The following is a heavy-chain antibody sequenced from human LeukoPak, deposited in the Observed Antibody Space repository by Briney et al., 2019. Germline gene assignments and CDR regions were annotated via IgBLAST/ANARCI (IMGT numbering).Heavy chain of an antibody. CDR1: GYTFTSYG. CDR2: ISAYNGNT. CDR3: ARALQVTAIHRFDY. D-gene: IGHD2-21*02. Sequence: GASVKVSCKASGYTFTSYGISWVRQAPGQGLEWMGWISAYNGNTNYAQKLQGRVTMTPDTSTSTAYMELRSLRSEDPAVYYCARALQVTAIHRFDYWGQGTLVTVSS. J-gene: IGHJ4*02. V-gene: IGHV1-18*01.